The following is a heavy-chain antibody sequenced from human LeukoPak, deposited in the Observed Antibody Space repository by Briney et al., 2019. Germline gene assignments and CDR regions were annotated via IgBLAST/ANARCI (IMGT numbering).Heavy chain of an antibody. CDR3: ARTSNYWSPYFDY. CDR1: GGSITSSSYY. D-gene: IGHD1-1*01. V-gene: IGHV4-39*07. Sequence: SETLSLTCSVSGGSITSSSYYWGWIRQPPERGLEWIGTISYTGGTYYSPSLKSRVTISVDTSKNQFSLKLSSVTAADTAVYYCARTSNYWSPYFDYWGQGALVTVSS. CDR2: ISYTGGT. J-gene: IGHJ4*02.